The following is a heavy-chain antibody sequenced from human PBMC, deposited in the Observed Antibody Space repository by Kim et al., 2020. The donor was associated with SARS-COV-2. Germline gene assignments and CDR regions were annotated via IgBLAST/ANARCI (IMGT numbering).Heavy chain of an antibody. Sequence: SETLSLTCTVSGGSISSGGYYWSWIRQHPGKGLEWIGYIYYSGSTYYNPSLKSRVTISVDTSKNQFSLKLSSVTAADTAVYYCARAVITMIVVVNAFDYWGQETLVPVSS. V-gene: IGHV4-31*03. J-gene: IGHJ4*02. CDR3: ARAVITMIVVVNAFDY. D-gene: IGHD3-22*01. CDR2: IYYSGST. CDR1: GGSISSGGYY.